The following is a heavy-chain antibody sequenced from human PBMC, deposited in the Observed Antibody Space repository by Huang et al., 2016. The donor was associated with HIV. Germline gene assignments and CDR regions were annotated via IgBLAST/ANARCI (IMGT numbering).Heavy chain of an antibody. Sequence: QVQLVESGAELKKPGASVRVSCKVSGYTVSELSLHWVRQAPEKGLEWMGCFDPEEGETTYAQRLQARVTMTEDTSTDTAYMELSSLRPEDTAVYYCATSTPDVGAGVLRSAFDIWGQGTMVTVSS. J-gene: IGHJ3*02. V-gene: IGHV1-24*01. CDR3: ATSTPDVGAGVLRSAFDI. D-gene: IGHD2-15*01. CDR1: GYTVSELS. CDR2: FDPEEGET.